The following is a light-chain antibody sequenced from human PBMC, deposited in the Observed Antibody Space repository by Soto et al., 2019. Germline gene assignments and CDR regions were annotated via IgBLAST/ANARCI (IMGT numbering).Light chain of an antibody. CDR3: QHTFNSPPWT. V-gene: IGKV1-39*01. J-gene: IGKJ1*01. Sequence: DIHMTQSPSSLSASVGDTATITCRASQNIDMYLNWYQQQPGKAPRVLISGASNLQSGVPSRFSGSGSGTDFTLTINSLQPEDFASYFCQHTFNSPPWTFGQGTKVDIK. CDR2: GAS. CDR1: QNIDMY.